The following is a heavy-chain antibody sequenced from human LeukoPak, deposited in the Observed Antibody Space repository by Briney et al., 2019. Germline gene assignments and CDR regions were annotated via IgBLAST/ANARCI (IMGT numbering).Heavy chain of an antibody. CDR3: ARALAGETMSAGTGRGIDY. CDR1: GGSFSGYY. Sequence: ASETLSLTCAVYGGSFSGYYWSWIRQPPGKGLEWIGEINHSGSTNYNPSLKSRVTISVDTSKNQFSLKLSSVTAADTAVYYCARALAGETMSAGTGRGIDYWGQGTLVTVSS. J-gene: IGHJ4*02. CDR2: INHSGST. D-gene: IGHD6-19*01. V-gene: IGHV4-34*01.